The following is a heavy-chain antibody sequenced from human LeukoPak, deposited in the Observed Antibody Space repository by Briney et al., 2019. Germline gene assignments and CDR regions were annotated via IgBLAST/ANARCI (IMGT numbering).Heavy chain of an antibody. CDR3: ARAEDSGSYYYFDY. D-gene: IGHD1-26*01. CDR1: GGTFSSYA. V-gene: IGHV1-46*01. Sequence: ASVKVSCKASGGTFSSYAISWVRQAPGQGLEWMGIINPSGGSTSYAQKFQGRVTMTRDMSTSTVYMELSSLRSEDTAVYYCARAEDSGSYYYFDYWGQGTLVTVSS. J-gene: IGHJ4*02. CDR2: INPSGGST.